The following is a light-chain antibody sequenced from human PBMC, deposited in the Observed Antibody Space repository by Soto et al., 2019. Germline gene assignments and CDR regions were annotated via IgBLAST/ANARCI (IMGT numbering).Light chain of an antibody. CDR2: AAS. Sequence: DFQMTQSPSSVSASVGDSLTITCRASQGITSWVAWYQHKPGRAPKLLIYAASRLQSGVPSRFSGSGAGTDITLTISSLQPEDFGTYYCQQTSSFPLTLGGGTKVEIK. CDR1: QGITSW. CDR3: QQTSSFPLT. J-gene: IGKJ4*01. V-gene: IGKV1-12*01.